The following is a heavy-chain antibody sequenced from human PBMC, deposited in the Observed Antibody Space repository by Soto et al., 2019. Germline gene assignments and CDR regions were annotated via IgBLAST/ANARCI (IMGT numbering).Heavy chain of an antibody. CDR3: ARLPNKSPQN. Sequence: EVQLVESGGGLVQPGGSLRLSCAASGFTFSSYWRHWVRQAPGKGLVWVSSISTDASSTSYADPVKGRFTISRDNAKNTLYLQMNSVRAEGTAVYYCARLPNKSPQNWGQGTLVIVSP. J-gene: IGHJ1*01. CDR1: GFTFSSYW. V-gene: IGHV3-74*01. CDR2: ISTDASST.